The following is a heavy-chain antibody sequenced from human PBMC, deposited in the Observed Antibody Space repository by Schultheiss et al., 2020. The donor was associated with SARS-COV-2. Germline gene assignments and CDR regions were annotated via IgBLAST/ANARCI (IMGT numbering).Heavy chain of an antibody. CDR1: GFTFSSYG. CDR2: ISSSGSTI. V-gene: IGHV3-48*01. D-gene: IGHD6-13*01. Sequence: GGSLRLSCAASGFTFSSYGMHWVRQAPGKGLEWVSYISSSGSTIYYADSVKGRFTISRDNSKNTLYLQMGSLRAEDMAVYYCARHGSSAAAGTNYYYYGMDVWGQGTTVTVSS. J-gene: IGHJ6*02. CDR3: ARHGSSAAAGTNYYYYGMDV.